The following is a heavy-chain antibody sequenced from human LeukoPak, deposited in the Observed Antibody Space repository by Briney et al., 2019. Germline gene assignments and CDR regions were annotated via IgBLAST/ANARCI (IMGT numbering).Heavy chain of an antibody. V-gene: IGHV4-30-4*01. D-gene: IGHD3-9*01. CDR3: ARAYYDILTGYGPDAFDI. CDR2: IYYSGST. Sequence: SETLSLTCTVSGGSIRSGDYYWSWIRQPPGKGLEWIGYIYYSGSTYYNPSLKSRVTISVDTSKNQFSLKLSSVTAADTAVYYCARAYYDILTGYGPDAFDIWGQGTMVTVSS. CDR1: GGSIRSGDYY. J-gene: IGHJ3*02.